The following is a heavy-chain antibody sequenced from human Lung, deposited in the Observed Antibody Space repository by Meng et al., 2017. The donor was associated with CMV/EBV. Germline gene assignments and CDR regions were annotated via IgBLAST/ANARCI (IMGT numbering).Heavy chain of an antibody. Sequence: SXTLSLXCAVHGESFSGYSWSWIRQPPGKGLEWIGEISHSGITNYNPSLRSRVTISLDTSKNQFSLKLNSVAAADTAVFYCARTPPPARGHRRDYSGQGTXVTVSS. D-gene: IGHD1-14*01. CDR1: GESFSGYS. V-gene: IGHV4-34*01. J-gene: IGHJ4*02. CDR3: ARTPPPARGHRRDY. CDR2: ISHSGIT.